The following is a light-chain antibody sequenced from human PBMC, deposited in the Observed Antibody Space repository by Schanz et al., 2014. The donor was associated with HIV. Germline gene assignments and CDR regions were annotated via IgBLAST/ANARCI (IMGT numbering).Light chain of an antibody. Sequence: EIVLTQSPGTLSLSPGERATLSCRASQSVRSNLAWYQQKGGQVPRLLIHGASTRATGIPARFSGSGSGTDFTLTISRLEPEDFAVYYCQHYGSSFGPGTKVDIK. V-gene: IGKV3-20*01. CDR3: QHYGSS. CDR2: GAS. CDR1: QSVRSN. J-gene: IGKJ3*01.